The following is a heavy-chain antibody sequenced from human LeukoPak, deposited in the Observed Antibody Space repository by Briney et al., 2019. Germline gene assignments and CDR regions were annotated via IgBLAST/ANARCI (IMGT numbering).Heavy chain of an antibody. CDR1: GYTFTGYY. V-gene: IGHV1-2*02. CDR3: AKGGMTTLRSGGFDY. CDR2: INPNSGGT. Sequence: ASVKVSCKASGYTFTGYYMHWVRQAPGQGLEWMGWINPNSGGTNYAQKFQGRVTMTRDTSISTAYMELSRLRSDDTAVYYCAKGGMTTLRSGGFDYWGQGTLVTVSS. D-gene: IGHD2-15*01. J-gene: IGHJ4*02.